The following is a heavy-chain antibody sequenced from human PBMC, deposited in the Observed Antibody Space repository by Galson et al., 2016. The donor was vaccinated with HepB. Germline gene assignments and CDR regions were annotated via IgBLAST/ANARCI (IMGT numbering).Heavy chain of an antibody. D-gene: IGHD3-10*01. V-gene: IGHV4-39*01. Sequence: WVRQAPGKGLEWIGRIYDSGSTHYNPSLKSRVTISVDTSKDQFSLKLNSVTAADTAMYYCARLVYYGSGSYWYFDLWGRGTLVTVSS. CDR3: ARLVYYGSGSYWYFDL. CDR2: IYDSGST. J-gene: IGHJ2*01.